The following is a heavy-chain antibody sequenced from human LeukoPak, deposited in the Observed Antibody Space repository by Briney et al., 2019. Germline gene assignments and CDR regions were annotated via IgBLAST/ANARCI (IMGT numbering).Heavy chain of an antibody. CDR3: AREWYCSGGSCYIGGGYYYYGMDV. CDR1: GYTFTSYY. CDR2: INPSGGST. V-gene: IGHV1-46*01. J-gene: IGHJ6*02. D-gene: IGHD2-15*01. Sequence: ASVKVSCKASGYTFTSYYMHWVRQAPGQGLEWMGIINPSGGSTSYAQKFQGRVTMTRDTSTSTVYMELSSLRSEDTAVYYCAREWYCSGGSCYIGGGYYYYGMDVWGQGTTVTVSS.